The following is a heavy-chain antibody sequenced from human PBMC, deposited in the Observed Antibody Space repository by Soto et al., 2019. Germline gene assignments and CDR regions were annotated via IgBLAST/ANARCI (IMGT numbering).Heavy chain of an antibody. J-gene: IGHJ6*02. CDR3: ASPPGLGFYGMDV. D-gene: IGHD1-26*01. Sequence: QLQLQESGPGLVKPSETLSLTCTVSGGSISSSSYYWGWIRQPPGKELEWIGSIYYSGSTYYNPSLKSRVTISVDTSKKQFSLKLCSVTAADTAVYYCASPPGLGFYGMDVWGQGTTVTVSS. CDR1: GGSISSSSYY. CDR2: IYYSGST. V-gene: IGHV4-39*01.